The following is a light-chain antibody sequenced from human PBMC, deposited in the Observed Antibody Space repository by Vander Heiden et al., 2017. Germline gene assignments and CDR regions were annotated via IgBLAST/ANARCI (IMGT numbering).Light chain of an antibody. CDR3: QAWDSSTVV. V-gene: IGLV3-1*01. J-gene: IGLJ2*01. Sequence: SSELTQPPSVSVSPGQTASITCSGDKWGDKYACWYQQKPGQYHVLVIYKDSKRPAGIPERFSGSNSGNTATLTISGTKARDEDDYYCQAWDSSTVVFGGGTKRTVL. CDR1: KWGDKY. CDR2: KDS.